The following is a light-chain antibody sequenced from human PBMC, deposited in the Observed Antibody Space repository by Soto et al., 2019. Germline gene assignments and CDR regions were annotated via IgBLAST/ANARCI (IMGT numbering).Light chain of an antibody. V-gene: IGKV3-11*01. CDR3: QQRSKWPWT. Sequence: EIVLTQFPATLSLSPGERATLSCRASESVSTFLAWYQQKPGQAPRLLIYEASSQATGIPARFSGGGSGTVFTLTISRLEPEDFAVYYCQQRSKWPWTFGQGTKVEI. CDR2: EAS. J-gene: IGKJ1*01. CDR1: ESVSTF.